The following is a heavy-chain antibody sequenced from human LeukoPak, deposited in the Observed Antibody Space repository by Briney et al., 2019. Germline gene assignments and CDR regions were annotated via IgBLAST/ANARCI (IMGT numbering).Heavy chain of an antibody. Sequence: SETLSLTCTVSGGSISTYYWSWIRQPPGKGLEWIGYIYYSGTTNYNPSLKSRVSISVDTSKNQFSLKLNSVTAADTAVYHCARGLGYYDSSVGYWGQGTLVTVSS. CDR3: ARGLGYYDSSVGY. J-gene: IGHJ4*02. CDR2: IYYSGTT. V-gene: IGHV4-59*01. D-gene: IGHD3-22*01. CDR1: GGSISTYY.